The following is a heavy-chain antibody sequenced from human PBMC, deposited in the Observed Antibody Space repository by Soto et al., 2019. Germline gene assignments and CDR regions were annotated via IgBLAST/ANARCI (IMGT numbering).Heavy chain of an antibody. Sequence: QVQLQESGPGLVKPSATLSLTCAVSGGSISSSHWWRWVRQPPGKGLAWIGAIYHSGSTNYNPSRRSRVTISVDKSKNQFSLKLSSATAADTAVYYCARVSGSYYYGMDVWGQGTTVTVSS. V-gene: IGHV4-4*02. J-gene: IGHJ6*02. CDR2: IYHSGST. D-gene: IGHD1-26*01. CDR1: GGSISSSHW. CDR3: ARVSGSYYYGMDV.